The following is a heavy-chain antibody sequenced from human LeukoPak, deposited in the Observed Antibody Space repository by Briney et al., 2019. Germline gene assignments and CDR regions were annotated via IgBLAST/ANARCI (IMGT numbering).Heavy chain of an antibody. CDR2: ISHDGGTK. J-gene: IGHJ4*02. CDR1: GFSFSNFA. CDR3: ARARGRWHLLPLDF. D-gene: IGHD1-26*01. V-gene: IGHV3-30*04. Sequence: GGSLRLSCAASGFSFSNFAIHWVRQAPGKGQEWLAVISHDGGTKHYADSVKGRFTISRDNSNNSLSLQMNSLSAEDTAVYYCARARGRWHLLPLDFWGQGTLVTVSS.